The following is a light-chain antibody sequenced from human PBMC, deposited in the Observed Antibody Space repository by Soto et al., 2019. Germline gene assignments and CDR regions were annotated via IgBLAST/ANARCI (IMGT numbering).Light chain of an antibody. CDR1: SSDVDTYKY. V-gene: IGLV2-14*01. Sequence: QSALTQPASVSGSPGQSIIISCTGTSSDVDTYKYVSWYQQHPGKAPKLMIYEVSHRPSGVSDRFSGSESGNTASLTISGLQAEDEADYYCCSYAGSTTRVLFGGGTKVTVL. J-gene: IGLJ2*01. CDR2: EVS. CDR3: CSYAGSTTRVL.